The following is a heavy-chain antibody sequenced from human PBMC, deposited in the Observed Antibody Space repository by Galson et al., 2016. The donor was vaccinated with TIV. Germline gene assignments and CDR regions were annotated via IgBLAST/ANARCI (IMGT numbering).Heavy chain of an antibody. CDR2: IIPILGIA. D-gene: IGHD1-26*01. CDR3: ARGTGVGATAYWYFDL. CDR1: GGTFSNYA. Sequence: SVKVSCKASGGTFSNYAISWVRQAPGQGLEWMGRIIPILGIANYAEKIQGRATITADKSTSTAYMALSSLRSDDTAVYYCARGTGVGATAYWYFDLWGRGTLVSVSS. V-gene: IGHV1-69*04. J-gene: IGHJ2*01.